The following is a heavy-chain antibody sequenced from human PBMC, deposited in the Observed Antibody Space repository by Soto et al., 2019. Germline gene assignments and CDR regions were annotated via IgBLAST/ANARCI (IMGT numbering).Heavy chain of an antibody. CDR1: GFTFDDYG. V-gene: IGHV3-20*04. CDR3: ARHSKATYSSSWFY. D-gene: IGHD6-13*01. J-gene: IGHJ4*02. CDR2: INWNGGST. Sequence: GGSLRLSCAASGFTFDDYGMSWVRQAPGKGLEWVSGINWNGGSTGYADSVKGRFTISRDNAKNSLYLQMNSLRAEDTALYYCARHSKATYSSSWFYWGQGTLVTVSS.